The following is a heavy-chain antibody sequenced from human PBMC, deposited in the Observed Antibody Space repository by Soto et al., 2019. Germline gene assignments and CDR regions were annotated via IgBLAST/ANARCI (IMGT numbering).Heavy chain of an antibody. CDR3: ARAPKTTRNWYFDL. CDR2: ITSSSRYI. CDR1: GFNFSTYS. Sequence: EVQLVESGGGLVKPGGSLRLSCAASGFNFSTYSMNWVRQAPGKGLEWVSSITSSSRYIYYADSVKGRFTISRDNAKNSLFLQMNSLRAEDTAVYYCARAPKTTRNWYFDLWGRGTLVTVSS. J-gene: IGHJ2*01. V-gene: IGHV3-21*01.